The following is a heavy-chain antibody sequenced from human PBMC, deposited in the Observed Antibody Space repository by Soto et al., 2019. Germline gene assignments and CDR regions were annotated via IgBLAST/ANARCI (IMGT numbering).Heavy chain of an antibody. J-gene: IGHJ4*02. CDR2: ISGSGGST. D-gene: IGHD6-19*01. Sequence: EVQLLESGGGLVQPGGSLRLSCAASGFTFSSYAMSWVRQAPGKGLEWVSAISGSGGSTYYADSVKGRFTISRDNFKNTLYLQMNSLRAEDTAVYYCAKDLRPLYSGGCIDYWGQGTLVTVSS. V-gene: IGHV3-23*01. CDR1: GFTFSSYA. CDR3: AKDLRPLYSGGCIDY.